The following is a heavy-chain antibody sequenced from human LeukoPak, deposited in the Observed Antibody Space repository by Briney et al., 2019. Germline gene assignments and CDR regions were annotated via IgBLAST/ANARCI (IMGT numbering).Heavy chain of an antibody. J-gene: IGHJ4*02. D-gene: IGHD3-10*01. CDR1: GFSFPYG. Sequence: GGSLRLSCEASGFSFPYGMSWVRQAPGKGLEWVAFIRYDGSNKYYADSVKGRFTISRDNSKNTLYLQMNSLRAEDTAVYYCAKDLAITMVRGPYFDYWGQGTLVTVSS. V-gene: IGHV3-30*02. CDR3: AKDLAITMVRGPYFDY. CDR2: IRYDGSNK.